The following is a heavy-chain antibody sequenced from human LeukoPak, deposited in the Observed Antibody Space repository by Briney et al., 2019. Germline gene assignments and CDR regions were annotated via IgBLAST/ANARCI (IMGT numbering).Heavy chain of an antibody. D-gene: IGHD4-17*01. CDR3: AKRPSDYGDYVTYFDY. V-gene: IGHV3-30*18. CDR1: GFSFISYG. J-gene: IGHJ4*02. Sequence: GGSLRFSCAASGFSFISYGMHWVRQAPGKGLEWVGVISDDGRNKKYADSVKGRFTISRDNSKDTLYLQMNSLRDEDTAVYYCAKRPSDYGDYVTYFDYWGQGTLVTVSS. CDR2: ISDDGRNK.